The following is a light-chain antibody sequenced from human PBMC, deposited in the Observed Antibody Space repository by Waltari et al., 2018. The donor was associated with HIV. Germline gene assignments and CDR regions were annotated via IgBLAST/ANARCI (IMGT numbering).Light chain of an antibody. CDR3: CSYAGSYTLL. Sequence: QSALTQPPSVSGSLGQSVTIPCTGTSRAVGGYNYVSWYQQHPGKAPKLMIYDVNKRPSGVPDRFSGSKSGNTASLTISGLQAEDETIYYCCSYAGSYTLLFGGGTELSVL. V-gene: IGLV2-11*01. J-gene: IGLJ3*02. CDR2: DVN. CDR1: SRAVGGYNY.